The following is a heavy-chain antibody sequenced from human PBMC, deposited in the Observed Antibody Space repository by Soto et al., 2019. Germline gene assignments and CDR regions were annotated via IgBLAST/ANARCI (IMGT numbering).Heavy chain of an antibody. CDR2: ISGSDSST. V-gene: IGHV3-23*01. J-gene: IGHJ4*02. D-gene: IGHD4-17*01. CDR1: VFTLNSHA. CDR3: ASPQRATVTDNIFDV. Sequence: PGGSLRLSCAASVFTLNSHAMSWVRQAPGKGLEWVAVISGSDSSTYYADSVRGRFTISRDNSKNTLYMQMSSLRAEDTAVYYCASPQRATVTDNIFDVWGQGTFVTLSS.